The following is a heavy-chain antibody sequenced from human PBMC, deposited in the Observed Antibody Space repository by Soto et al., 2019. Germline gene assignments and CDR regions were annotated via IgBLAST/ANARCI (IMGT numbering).Heavy chain of an antibody. CDR3: ATDSTGYYSDAFDV. Sequence: QLQESGPGLVKPSETLSLTCTVSGAAMSSYYWSWVRQSPGKGLEWIGYIYNTGTTDYNPSLNSRVNIAVERSKFQFSLKLTSVTAADTAVYYCATDSTGYYSDAFDVWGQGARVIVSS. V-gene: IGHV4-59*03. CDR1: GAAMSSYY. D-gene: IGHD3-22*01. CDR2: IYNTGTT. J-gene: IGHJ3*01.